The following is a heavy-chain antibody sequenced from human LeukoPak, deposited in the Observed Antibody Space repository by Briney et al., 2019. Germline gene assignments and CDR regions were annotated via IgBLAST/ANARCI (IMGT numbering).Heavy chain of an antibody. CDR2: INHSGST. CDR3: ARVGSRYYYYGTDV. CDR1: GGSFSGYY. Sequence: SETLSLTCAVYGGSFSGYYWSWIRQPPGKGLEWIGEINHSGSTNYNPSLKSRVTISVDTSKNQFSLKLSSVTAADTAVYYCARVGSRYYYYGTDVWGQGTTVTVSS. J-gene: IGHJ6*02. V-gene: IGHV4-34*01.